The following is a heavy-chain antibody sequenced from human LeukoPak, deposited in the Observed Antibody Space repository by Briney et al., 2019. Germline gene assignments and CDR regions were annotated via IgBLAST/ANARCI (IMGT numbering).Heavy chain of an antibody. CDR1: GYSFTNSL. D-gene: IGHD4-17*01. Sequence: ASVKVSCKASGYSFTNSLLHWVRQAPGNGPEWMGVINPSSGGTTYAQRWQGRVTISREMSTNTIYMELSGLRSEDTAVYYCARDRRSIYFDSGDSPYYFDYWGQGTLVTVSS. CDR3: ARDRRSIYFDSGDSPYYFDY. V-gene: IGHV1-46*04. CDR2: INPSSGGT. J-gene: IGHJ4*02.